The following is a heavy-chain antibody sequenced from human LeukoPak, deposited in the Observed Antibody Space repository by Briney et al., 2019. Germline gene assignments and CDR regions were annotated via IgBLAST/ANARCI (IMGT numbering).Heavy chain of an antibody. D-gene: IGHD5-12*01. J-gene: IGHJ4*02. V-gene: IGHV4-30-4*01. CDR3: ARTESGGNAGFDY. CDR1: GGSISSGDYY. CDR2: IYYSGST. Sequence: SETLSLTCTVSGGSISSGDYYWSWLRQHPGKGLEWIGYIYYSGSTYYNPSLKSRVTISLDTSQNQFSLRLSSVTAADTAVYFCARTESGGNAGFDYWGQGALVTVSS.